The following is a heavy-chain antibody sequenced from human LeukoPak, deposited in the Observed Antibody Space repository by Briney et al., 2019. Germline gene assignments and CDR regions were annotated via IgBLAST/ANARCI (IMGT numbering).Heavy chain of an antibody. D-gene: IGHD6-19*01. CDR1: GGSISSYY. V-gene: IGHV4-4*07. CDR3: ARSLSSGWFPFDY. Sequence: PSETLSLTCTVSGGSISSYYWSWIRQPAGKGLEWIGRIYTSGSTNYNPFLKSRVTMSVDTSKNQFSLKQNSVTAADTAVYYCARSLSSGWFPFDYWGQGTLVTVSS. CDR2: IYTSGST. J-gene: IGHJ4*02.